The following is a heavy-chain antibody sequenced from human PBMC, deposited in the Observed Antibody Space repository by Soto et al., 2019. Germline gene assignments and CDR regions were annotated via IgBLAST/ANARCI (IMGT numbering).Heavy chain of an antibody. D-gene: IGHD3-10*01. CDR1: GYTFTSYA. CDR2: INAGNGNT. J-gene: IGHJ6*02. Sequence: GASVKVSCKASGYTFTSYAMHWVRQAPGQRLEWMGWINAGNGNTKYSQKFQGRVTITRDTSASTAYMELSSLRSEDTAVYYCARDSEGGGSGSYYNYYYYGMDVWAKGPRSPS. CDR3: ARDSEGGGSGSYYNYYYYGMDV. V-gene: IGHV1-3*01.